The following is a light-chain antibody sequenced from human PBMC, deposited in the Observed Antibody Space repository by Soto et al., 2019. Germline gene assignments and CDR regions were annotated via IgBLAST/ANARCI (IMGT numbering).Light chain of an antibody. CDR2: DVS. CDR1: SSDVGSYNY. V-gene: IGLV2-14*01. J-gene: IGLJ1*01. CDR3: SSYTTSSTYV. Sequence: QSVLTQPASVSGSPGQSITISCTGTSSDVGSYNYVSWYQQHPGKAPKVMIYDVSNRPSGVSYRFFGSKSGNTASLTISGLQAEDEADYYCSSYTTSSTYVFGTGTKLTVL.